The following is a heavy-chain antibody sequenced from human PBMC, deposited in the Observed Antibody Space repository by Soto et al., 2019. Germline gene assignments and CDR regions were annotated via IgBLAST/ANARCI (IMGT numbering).Heavy chain of an antibody. V-gene: IGHV4-39*01. CDR1: GGSISISSYY. Sequence: SETLSLTCTVSGGSISISSYYWGCIRQPPGKGLEWIGSIYYSGSTYYNPSLKSRVTISVDTSKNQFSLKPSSVTAADTAVYYCARHGEVVLMVYAPFDYWGQGTLVTVSS. J-gene: IGHJ4*02. CDR3: ARHGEVVLMVYAPFDY. CDR2: IYYSGST. D-gene: IGHD2-8*01.